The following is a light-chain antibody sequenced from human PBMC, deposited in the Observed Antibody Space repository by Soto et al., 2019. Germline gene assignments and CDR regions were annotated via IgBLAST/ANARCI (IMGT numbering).Light chain of an antibody. CDR3: SSFTSSSTRV. CDR2: DVT. Sequence: QSVLTQPASVSGSPGQSITISCTGTNNDIGGYNHVSWYQQHPGKAPKPMIFDVTNRPSGVSDRFSGSKSGNTASLTISGLQTEDEADYYCSSFTSSSTRVFGTGTKLTVL. J-gene: IGLJ1*01. V-gene: IGLV2-14*01. CDR1: NNDIGGYNH.